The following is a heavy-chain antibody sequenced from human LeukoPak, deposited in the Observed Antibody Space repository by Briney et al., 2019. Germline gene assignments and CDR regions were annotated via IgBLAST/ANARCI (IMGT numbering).Heavy chain of an antibody. D-gene: IGHD3-22*01. V-gene: IGHV1-69*05. Sequence: AASVKVSCKASGGTFSSYAISWVRQAPGQGLEWMGGIIPIFGTASYAQKFQGRVTITTDESTSTAYMELSSLRSEDTAVYYCARSYYDSSGFDYWGQGTLVTVSS. CDR3: ARSYYDSSGFDY. CDR2: IIPIFGTA. CDR1: GGTFSSYA. J-gene: IGHJ4*02.